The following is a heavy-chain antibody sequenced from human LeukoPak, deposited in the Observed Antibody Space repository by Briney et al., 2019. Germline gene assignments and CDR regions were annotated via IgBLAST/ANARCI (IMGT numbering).Heavy chain of an antibody. V-gene: IGHV3-73*01. CDR3: TRHPTRDQERRVDY. CDR2: IRSKANSYAT. J-gene: IGHJ4*02. CDR1: GFTFSGSA. Sequence: GGSLRLSCAASGFTFSGSAMHWVRQASGKGLEWVGRIRSKANSYATAYAASVKGRFAISRDDSKNTAYLQMNSLKTEDTAVYYCTRHPTRDQERRVDYWGQGTLVTVSS. D-gene: IGHD1-26*01.